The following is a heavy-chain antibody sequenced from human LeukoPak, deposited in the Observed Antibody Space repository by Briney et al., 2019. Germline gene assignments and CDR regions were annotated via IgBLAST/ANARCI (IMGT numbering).Heavy chain of an antibody. Sequence: SETLSLTCAVSGGSISRGGYSWSWIRQPPGKGLEWIGYIYHSGSTYYNPSLKSRVTISVDRSKNQFSLKLSSVTAADTAVYYCARGDNWGSGSFDYWGQGTLVTVSS. J-gene: IGHJ4*02. CDR3: ARGDNWGSGSFDY. CDR1: GGSISRGGYS. D-gene: IGHD7-27*01. CDR2: IYHSGST. V-gene: IGHV4-30-2*01.